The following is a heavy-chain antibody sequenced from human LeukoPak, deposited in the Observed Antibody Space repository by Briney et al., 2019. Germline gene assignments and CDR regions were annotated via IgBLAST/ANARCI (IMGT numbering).Heavy chain of an antibody. D-gene: IGHD2-15*01. CDR1: GYTFTSYD. CDR2: VNPNSGNT. CDR3: ARGLSFRYCSGGSCYSRPSWFDP. J-gene: IGHJ5*02. V-gene: IGHV1-8*01. Sequence: ASVKVSCKASGYTFTSYDINWVRQATGQGLEWMGWVNPNSGNTGYAQKFQGRVTMTRNTSISTAYMELSSLRSEDTAVYYCARGLSFRYCSGGSCYSRPSWFDPWGQGTLVTVSS.